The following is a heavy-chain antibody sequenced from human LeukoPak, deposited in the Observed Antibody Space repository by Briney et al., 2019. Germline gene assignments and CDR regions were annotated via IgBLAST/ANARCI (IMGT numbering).Heavy chain of an antibody. CDR2: ITKDGSDT. J-gene: IGHJ4*02. CDR3: ARDGVSTVDFDY. V-gene: IGHV3-74*01. CDR1: GFTFSTYW. D-gene: IGHD1-14*01. Sequence: GGSLRLSCAASGFTFSTYWVHWVRQAPGKGLVWVSRITKDGSDTVYADSVRGRFTISRDNAKSTLYLQINSLRAEDTAVYYCARDGVSTVDFDYWGQGTLVTVSS.